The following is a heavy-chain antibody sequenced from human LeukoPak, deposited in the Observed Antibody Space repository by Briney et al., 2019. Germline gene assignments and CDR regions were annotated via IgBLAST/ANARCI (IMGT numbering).Heavy chain of an antibody. CDR1: GDSIKSNNQY. V-gene: IGHV4-39*01. Sequence: SDTLSLTRNVSGDSIKSNNQYCGWTRQPPAKGLELLGFINYSGNIFYSPSLNSRVTISVDTSGTQFSLKLTSATAAATAVYYCARHPGYSSGWWYFDFWGQGTLVTVSS. D-gene: IGHD5-18*01. CDR3: ARHPGYSSGWWYFDF. CDR2: INYSGNI. J-gene: IGHJ4*02.